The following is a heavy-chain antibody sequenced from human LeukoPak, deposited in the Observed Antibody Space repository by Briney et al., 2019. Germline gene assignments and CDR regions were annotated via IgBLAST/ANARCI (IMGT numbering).Heavy chain of an antibody. D-gene: IGHD3-3*01. Sequence: GGSLRLSCAASGYTFSSYWMSWVRQAPGKGLEWVANIKQDGSEKYYVDSVKGRFTISRDNAKNSLYLQMNSLRAEDTAVYYCARDPYYGFWSGFLGDYWGQGTLVTVSS. CDR1: GYTFSSYW. J-gene: IGHJ4*02. V-gene: IGHV3-7*01. CDR3: ARDPYYGFWSGFLGDY. CDR2: IKQDGSEK.